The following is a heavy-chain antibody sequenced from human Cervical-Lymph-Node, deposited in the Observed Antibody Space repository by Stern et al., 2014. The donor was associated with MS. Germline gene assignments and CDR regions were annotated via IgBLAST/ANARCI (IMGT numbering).Heavy chain of an antibody. CDR3: ARSSSPSPYYYYGMDV. D-gene: IGHD6-13*01. CDR2: IWYDGSNK. CDR1: GFTFSSYG. Sequence: VQLVESGGGVVQPGRSLRLSCAASGFTFSSYGMHWVRQAPGKGLEWVAVIWYDGSNKYYADSVKGRFTISSDNSKNTLYLQMNSLRAEDTAVYYCARSSSPSPYYYYGMDVWGQGTTVTVSS. J-gene: IGHJ6*02. V-gene: IGHV3-33*01.